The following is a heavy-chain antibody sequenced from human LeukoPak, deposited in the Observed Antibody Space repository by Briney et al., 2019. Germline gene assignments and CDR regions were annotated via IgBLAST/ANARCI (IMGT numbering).Heavy chain of an antibody. D-gene: IGHD3-22*01. CDR2: IIPIFGTA. CDR3: SRRTPSDYDGSGYGDAFDS. V-gene: IGHV1-69*05. J-gene: IGHJ3*02. CDR1: GGTFSSYA. Sequence: SVKVSCKASGGTFSSYAISWVRQAPGQGLEWMGRIIPIFGTANYAQKFQGRVTITTDESTSTAYMELSSLRSEDTAVYYCSRRTPSDYDGSGYGDAFDSWVQGTMVTVSS.